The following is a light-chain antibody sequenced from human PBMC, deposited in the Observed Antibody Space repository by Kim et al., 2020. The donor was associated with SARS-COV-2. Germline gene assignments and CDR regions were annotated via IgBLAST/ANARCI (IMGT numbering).Light chain of an antibody. V-gene: IGLV1-47*01. Sequence: ELTQPPSASGTPGQRVTISCSGSSSNIGSHDVYWYQQLPGTAPKVLIYRTNQRPSGVPDRFSGSRSGTSASLAISGLRSEDEAHYSCAAWDDSLSGPVFGGGTQLTVL. CDR2: RTN. J-gene: IGLJ3*02. CDR1: SSNIGSHD. CDR3: AAWDDSLSGPV.